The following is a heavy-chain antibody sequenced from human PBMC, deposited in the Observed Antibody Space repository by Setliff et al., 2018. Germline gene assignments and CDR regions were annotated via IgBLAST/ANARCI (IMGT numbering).Heavy chain of an antibody. CDR1: GFTFSNYW. V-gene: IGHV3-7*03. CDR2: IKQDGSES. CDR3: ARGSYSSSF. D-gene: IGHD6-6*01. Sequence: QSGGSLRLSCAVPGFTFSNYWMTWVRQAPGKGLEWVANIKQDGSESYYVDSVKGRFTISRDNAKNSLYLQMNSLRAEDTAVYYCARGSYSSSFGGQGTLVTVSS. J-gene: IGHJ4*02.